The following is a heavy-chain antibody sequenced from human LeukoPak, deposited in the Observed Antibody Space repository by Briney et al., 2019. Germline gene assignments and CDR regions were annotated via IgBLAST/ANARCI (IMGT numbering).Heavy chain of an antibody. D-gene: IGHD6-13*01. J-gene: IGHJ4*02. V-gene: IGHV4-34*01. CDR3: AAYSSSWEDY. CDR2: INHSGST. Sequence: SETLSLTCAVYGGSFSGYYWSWIRQPPGKGLEWIGEINHSGSTNYNPSLKSRVTISVDTSKNQFSLKLSSVTVADTAVYYCAAYSSSWEDYWGQGTLVTVSS. CDR1: GGSFSGYY.